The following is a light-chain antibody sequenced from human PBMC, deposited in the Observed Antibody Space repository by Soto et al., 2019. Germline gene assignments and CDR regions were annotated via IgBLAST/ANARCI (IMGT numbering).Light chain of an antibody. CDR3: AAWDDGLNGVV. J-gene: IGLJ3*02. CDR2: SNN. V-gene: IGLV1-44*01. CDR1: SSNIGSNT. Sequence: QSVLTQPPSASGTPGQRVTISCSGSSSNIGSNTVNWHQQLPGTAPKLLISSNNQRPSGVPDRFSGSKSGTSASLAISVPQSEDEAEYDCAAWDDGLNGVVFGGGTKLTVL.